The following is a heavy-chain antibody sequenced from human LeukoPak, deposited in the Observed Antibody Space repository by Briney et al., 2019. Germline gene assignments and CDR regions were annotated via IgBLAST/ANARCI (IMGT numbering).Heavy chain of an antibody. CDR3: ASSSGYVFDY. D-gene: IGHD3-22*01. CDR2: IYHSGST. Sequence: SETLSLTCAVSGGSISSGGYSWSWIRQPPGKGLEWIGSIYHSGSTYYNPSLKSRVTISVDRSKNQFSLKLSSVTAADTAVYYCASSSGYVFDYWGQGTLVTVSS. CDR1: GGSISSGGYS. J-gene: IGHJ4*02. V-gene: IGHV4-30-2*01.